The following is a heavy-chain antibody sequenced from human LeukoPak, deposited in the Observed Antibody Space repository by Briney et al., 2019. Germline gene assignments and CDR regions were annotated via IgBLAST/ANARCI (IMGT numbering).Heavy chain of an antibody. V-gene: IGHV3-48*01. Sequence: GGSLRLSCAASGFTFSSYSMNWVRQAPGKGLEWVSYISSSSSTIYYADSVKGRLTISRDNAKNSLYLQMNSLRAEDTAVYYCARDLRYSSANWFDPWGQGTLVTVSS. J-gene: IGHJ5*02. CDR2: ISSSSSTI. CDR1: GFTFSSYS. CDR3: ARDLRYSSANWFDP. D-gene: IGHD6-19*01.